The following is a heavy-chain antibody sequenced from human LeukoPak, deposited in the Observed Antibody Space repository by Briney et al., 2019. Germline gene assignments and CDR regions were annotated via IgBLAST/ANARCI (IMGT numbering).Heavy chain of an antibody. D-gene: IGHD1-26*01. V-gene: IGHV4-30-4*08. CDR3: ARSSKGKWGFDY. J-gene: IGHJ4*02. CDR2: IYYSGST. CDR1: GGSISSGDYY. Sequence: TSQTLSLTCTVSGGSISSGDYYWSWIRQPPGKGLEWIGYIYYSGSTYYNPSLKSRVTISVDTSKNQFSLKLSSVTAADTAVYYCARSSKGKWGFDYWGQGTLVTVSS.